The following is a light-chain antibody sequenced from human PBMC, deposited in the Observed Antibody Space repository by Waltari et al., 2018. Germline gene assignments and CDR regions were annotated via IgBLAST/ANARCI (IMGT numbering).Light chain of an antibody. CDR2: QDVEHF. CDR3: QTWNRNTVV. CDR1: QLGDQF. V-gene: IGLV3-1*01. J-gene: IGLJ2*01. Sequence: SYELIQPPSMSVSPGQTATITCSGDQLGDQFNNWSQQKAGRSPLLVIFQDVEHFRRPSGIPARFSGAKSGDTATLTISGTQTMDEADYYCQTWNRNTVVFGGGTKLTV.